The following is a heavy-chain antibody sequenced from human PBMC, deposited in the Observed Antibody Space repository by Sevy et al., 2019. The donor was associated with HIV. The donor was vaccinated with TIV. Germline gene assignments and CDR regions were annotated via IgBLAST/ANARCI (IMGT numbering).Heavy chain of an antibody. D-gene: IGHD3-3*01. Sequence: GGSLRLSCAASGFTFSSYAMHWVRQAPGKGLEWVAVISYDGSNKYYADSVKGGFTISRDNSKNTLYLQMNSLRAEDTAVYYCASDRRYYDFWSGYTPNYYYYGMDVWGQGTTVTVSS. CDR1: GFTFSSYA. CDR3: ASDRRYYDFWSGYTPNYYYYGMDV. CDR2: ISYDGSNK. V-gene: IGHV3-30*04. J-gene: IGHJ6*02.